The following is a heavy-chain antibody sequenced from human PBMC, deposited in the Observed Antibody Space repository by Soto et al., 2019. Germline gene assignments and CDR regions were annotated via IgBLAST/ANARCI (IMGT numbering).Heavy chain of an antibody. CDR3: AGGAGDFYYYHYAMDV. Sequence: EVQLVESGGGLVQPGGSLRLSCAASGFTFSSYWMHWVRQVPGKGLVWVSRINNDGSRITYADSVKGRFTISRDNAKNTPYLQMSSLRAEDTAVYDCAGGAGDFYYYHYAMDVWGQGTTVTVSS. CDR2: INNDGSRI. V-gene: IGHV3-74*03. J-gene: IGHJ6*02. D-gene: IGHD7-27*01. CDR1: GFTFSSYW.